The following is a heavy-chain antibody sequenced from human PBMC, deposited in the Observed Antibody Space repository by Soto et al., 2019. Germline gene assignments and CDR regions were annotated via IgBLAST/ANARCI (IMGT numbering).Heavy chain of an antibody. Sequence: EVQLLESGGDLVQPGGSLRLSCAASGFSFGGYGMSWVRQAPGKGLEWVSALSGSGSTTYYADSVRGRFIISRDNSRDTLSLQMNSLRAEDTAVYFCAKASKGYTGYDLDYWGQGTVVTVSP. J-gene: IGHJ4*02. CDR2: LSGSGSTT. V-gene: IGHV3-23*01. CDR3: AKASKGYTGYDLDY. CDR1: GFSFGGYG. D-gene: IGHD5-12*01.